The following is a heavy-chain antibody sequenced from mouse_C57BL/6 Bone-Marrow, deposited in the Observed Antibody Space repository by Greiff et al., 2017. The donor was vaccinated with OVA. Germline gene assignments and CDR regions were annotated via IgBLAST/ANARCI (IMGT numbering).Heavy chain of an antibody. CDR3: AVYYYGTAMDY. J-gene: IGHJ4*01. V-gene: IGHV1-82*01. D-gene: IGHD1-1*01. CDR1: GYAFSSSW. Sequence: QVQLKQSGPELVKPGASVKISCKASGYAFSSSWMNWVKQRPGKGLEWIGQIYPGDGDTNYNGKFKGKATLTADKSSSTAYMQLSSLTSEDSAVYFCAVYYYGTAMDYWGQGTSVTVSS. CDR2: IYPGDGDT.